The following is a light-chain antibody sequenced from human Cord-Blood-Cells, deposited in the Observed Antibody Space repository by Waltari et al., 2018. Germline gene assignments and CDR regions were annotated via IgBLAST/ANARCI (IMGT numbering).Light chain of an antibody. J-gene: IGLJ1*01. Sequence: SYELTQPPSVSVSPGQTARITCSGDALPKQYAYWYQQKPGQAPVLVIYKDSERPSGIPKRFSGSSSGTTVTLTISGVQAEDEADYYCQSADSSGTSYVFGTGTKVTVL. CDR1: ALPKQY. CDR3: QSADSSGTSYV. V-gene: IGLV3-25*03. CDR2: KDS.